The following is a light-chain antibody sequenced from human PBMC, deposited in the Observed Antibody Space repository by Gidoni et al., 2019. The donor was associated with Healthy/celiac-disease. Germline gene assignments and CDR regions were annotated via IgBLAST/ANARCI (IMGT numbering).Light chain of an antibody. V-gene: IGKV1-5*03. CDR2: KAS. Sequence: DTQMTQSPSTLCASVGDRVTITCRASQSISSWLAWCQQKPGKAPKLLIYKASSLESGVPSRFSCSGSGTEFTLTISSLQPDDFATYYCQQYNSMGTFXQXTKVEIK. CDR1: QSISSW. J-gene: IGKJ1*01. CDR3: QQYNSMGT.